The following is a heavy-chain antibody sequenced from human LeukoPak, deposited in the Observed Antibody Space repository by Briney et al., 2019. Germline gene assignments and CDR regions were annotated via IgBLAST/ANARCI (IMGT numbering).Heavy chain of an antibody. D-gene: IGHD3-16*01. V-gene: IGHV4-59*01. CDR1: GDSISSYY. Sequence: SETLSLTCIVSGDSISSYYWSWIRQPPGKGLEWIGYIYYSGSTNYNPSLKSRVTISVDASKNHSSLKLSSVTAADTAVYYCARDRSLGIIDYWGQGTLVTVSS. CDR3: ARDRSLGIIDY. J-gene: IGHJ4*02. CDR2: IYYSGST.